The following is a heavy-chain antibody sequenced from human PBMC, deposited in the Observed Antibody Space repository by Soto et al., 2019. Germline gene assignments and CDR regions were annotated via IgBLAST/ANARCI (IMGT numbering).Heavy chain of an antibody. Sequence: PSETLSLTCTVSGGSISSYYWSWIRQPAGKGLEWIGRIYTSGSTNYNPSLKSRVTMSVDTSKNQFSLKLSSVTAADTAVYYCARDAASKNFDSRSSSPPFDPWGQGTKVTVS. J-gene: IGHJ5*02. CDR2: IYTSGST. V-gene: IGHV4-4*07. CDR3: ARDAASKNFDSRSSSPPFDP. CDR1: GGSISSYY. D-gene: IGHD1-26*01.